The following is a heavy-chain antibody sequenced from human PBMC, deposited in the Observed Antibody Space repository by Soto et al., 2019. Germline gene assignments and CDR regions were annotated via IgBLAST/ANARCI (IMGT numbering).Heavy chain of an antibody. CDR3: ARVRHRTTQSFECDLAGDRRYLLAY. Sequence: SETLSLTCTVSGGSISSYYWSWIRQPPGKGLEWIGYIYYSGSTNYNPSLKSRVTISVDTSKNQFSLKLSSVTAADTAVYYCARVRHRTTQSFECDLAGDRRYLLAYWGQGSLVTVSS. D-gene: IGHD3-3*01. CDR1: GGSISSYY. CDR2: IYYSGST. V-gene: IGHV4-59*01. J-gene: IGHJ4*01.